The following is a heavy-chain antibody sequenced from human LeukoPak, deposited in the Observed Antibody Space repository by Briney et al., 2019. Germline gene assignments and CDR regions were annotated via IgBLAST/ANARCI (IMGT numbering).Heavy chain of an antibody. V-gene: IGHV4-39*07. CDR1: GGSISSSSYY. Sequence: SETLSLTCTVSGGSISSSSYYWGWIRQPPGKGLEWIGTIYYSGSTYYNPSLKRRVTISVDTSKNQFSLKLSSVTAADTAVYYCARARRMDNFDYWGQGTLVTVSS. CDR3: ARARRMDNFDY. D-gene: IGHD3/OR15-3a*01. J-gene: IGHJ4*02. CDR2: IYYSGST.